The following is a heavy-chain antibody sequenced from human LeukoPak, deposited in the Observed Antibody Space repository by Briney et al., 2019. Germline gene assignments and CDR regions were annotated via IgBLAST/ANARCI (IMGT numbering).Heavy chain of an antibody. CDR3: SYRVNEGGRGS. Sequence: SETRSLTCTLSGGSISGGEYHWSWIRQPPGKGLEWIGYIYKSATHYDPSLKSRVSISEDTSNNHFSLKVNSVTAADTAVYCASYRVNEGGRGSWGQGTLVTVSS. D-gene: IGHD2-15*01. CDR2: IYKSAT. CDR1: GGSISGGEYH. J-gene: IGHJ5*02. V-gene: IGHV4-30-4*01.